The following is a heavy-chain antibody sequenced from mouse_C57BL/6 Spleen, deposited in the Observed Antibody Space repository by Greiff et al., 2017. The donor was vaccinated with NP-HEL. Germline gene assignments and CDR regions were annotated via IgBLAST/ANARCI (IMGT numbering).Heavy chain of an antibody. CDR1: GYTFTSYW. V-gene: IGHV1-55*01. CDR2: IYPGSGST. D-gene: IGHD1-1*01. CDR3: ARTIYGSSYNFDY. Sequence: QVQLQQPGAELVKPGASVKMSCKASGYTFTSYWITWVKQRPGQGLEWIGDIYPGSGSTNYNEKFKSKATLTVDTSSSTAYMQLSSLTSEDSAVYYCARTIYGSSYNFDYWGQGTTLTASS. J-gene: IGHJ2*01.